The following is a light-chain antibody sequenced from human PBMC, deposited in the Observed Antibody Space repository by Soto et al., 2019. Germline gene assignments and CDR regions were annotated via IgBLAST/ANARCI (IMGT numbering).Light chain of an antibody. V-gene: IGLV3-21*02. Sequence: YELTQPPSVSVAPGQTTSITCGGSNIGEKSVHWYQQKPGQAPVLVVYDDSDRPSGVPERFSGSNSGNTATLTISRVEAEDEADYYCQVWDSRTDHYVFGGGTKVTVL. CDR3: QVWDSRTDHYV. CDR1: NIGEKS. J-gene: IGLJ1*01. CDR2: DDS.